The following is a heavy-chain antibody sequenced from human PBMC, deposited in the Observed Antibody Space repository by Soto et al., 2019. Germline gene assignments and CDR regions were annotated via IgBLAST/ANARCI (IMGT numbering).Heavy chain of an antibody. D-gene: IGHD5-18*01. CDR1: GFTFSNYG. V-gene: IGHV3-33*01. Sequence: PGGSLRLSCAASGFTFSNYGMHWVRQAPGKGLEWVTIMWYDGRSQYYADSVKGRFTVSRDDSKNMLYLQMNSLRVEDTAVFYCGGDAIQVWLYVGSFDYWGQGTLVTVSS. CDR2: MWYDGRSQ. J-gene: IGHJ4*02. CDR3: GGDAIQVWLYVGSFDY.